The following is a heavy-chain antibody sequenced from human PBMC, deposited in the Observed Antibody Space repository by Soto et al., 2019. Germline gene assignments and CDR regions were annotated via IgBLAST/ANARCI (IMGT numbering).Heavy chain of an antibody. D-gene: IGHD3-9*01. CDR2: IYYSGST. Sequence: SETLSLTCTVSGGSISSYYWSWIRQPPGKGLEWIGYIYYSGSTNYNPSLKSRVTISVDTSKNQFSLKLSSVTAADTAVYYCAREHDILTGYYNWGWVDGAFDIWGQGTMVTVSS. V-gene: IGHV4-59*01. CDR3: AREHDILTGYYNWGWVDGAFDI. J-gene: IGHJ3*02. CDR1: GGSISSYY.